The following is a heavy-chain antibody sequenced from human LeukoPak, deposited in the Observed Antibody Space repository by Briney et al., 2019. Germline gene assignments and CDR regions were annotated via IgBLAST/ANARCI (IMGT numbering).Heavy chain of an antibody. V-gene: IGHV1-2*06. Sequence: GASVKVSCKASGYTFTGYYMHSVRHAPGQGIEWMGRINPNSGGTNYAQKFQGRVTMTRDTSISTAYMELSRLRSDDTAVYYCARDPYCGGDCYPNDYWGQGTLVTVSS. CDR2: INPNSGGT. CDR3: ARDPYCGGDCYPNDY. CDR1: GYTFTGYY. D-gene: IGHD2-21*02. J-gene: IGHJ4*02.